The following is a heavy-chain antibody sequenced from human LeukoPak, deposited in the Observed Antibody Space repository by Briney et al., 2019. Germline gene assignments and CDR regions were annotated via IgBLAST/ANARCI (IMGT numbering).Heavy chain of an antibody. CDR1: GFTFSSYS. CDR3: ASDDYGAYPY. V-gene: IGHV3-21*01. D-gene: IGHD4-17*01. Sequence: GGSLRLSCAASGFTFSSYSMNWVRQAPGKGLEWVSSISSSSSYIYYADSVKGRFTISRDNAKNSLCLQMNSLRAEDTAVYYCASDDYGAYPYWGQGTLVTVSS. J-gene: IGHJ4*02. CDR2: ISSSSSYI.